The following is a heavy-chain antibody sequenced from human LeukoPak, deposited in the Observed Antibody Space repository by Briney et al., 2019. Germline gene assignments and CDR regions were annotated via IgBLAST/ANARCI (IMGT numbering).Heavy chain of an antibody. CDR1: GGSISSGGYS. Sequence: PSQTLSLTCAVSGGSISSGGYSWTWIRQPPGKGLECIGHIYYSGTTYYNPSLKSRVTISLDTSKNQFSLRLTSVTAADTAVYYCARGSSSWLDYYIDVWAKGTTVTVSS. CDR2: IYYSGTT. V-gene: IGHV4-30-4*07. D-gene: IGHD6-13*01. CDR3: ARGSSSWLDYYIDV. J-gene: IGHJ6*03.